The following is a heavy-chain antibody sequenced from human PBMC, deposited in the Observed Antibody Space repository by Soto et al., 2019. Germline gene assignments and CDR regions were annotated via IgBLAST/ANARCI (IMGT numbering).Heavy chain of an antibody. D-gene: IGHD5-12*01. CDR3: ARVSAYEGGFGP. V-gene: IGHV1-18*01. J-gene: IGHJ5*02. CDR1: GYTFTHYG. CDR2: ITDYKGNT. Sequence: QVQLVQSGPEVKKPGASVKVSCKASGYTFTHYGITWVRQAPGQGLEWMGWITDYKGNTDYGQKVQGRVTMTMDASRSTAYMDLWSLRPDDTAVYYCARVSAYEGGFGPWGQGTLVTVS.